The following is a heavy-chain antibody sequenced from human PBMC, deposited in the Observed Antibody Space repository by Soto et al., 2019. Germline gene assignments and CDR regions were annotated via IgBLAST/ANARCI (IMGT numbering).Heavy chain of an antibody. CDR2: IIPIFGTA. J-gene: IGHJ4*02. CDR1: GGTFSSYA. V-gene: IGHV1-69*13. Sequence: GASVKVSCKASGGTFSSYAISWVRQAPGQGLEWMGGIIPIFGTANYAQKFQGRVTITADESTSTAYMELSSLRSEDTAVYYCARDPKPNYDDSSGYYDTGPWGQGTLVTVSS. D-gene: IGHD3-22*01. CDR3: ARDPKPNYDDSSGYYDTGP.